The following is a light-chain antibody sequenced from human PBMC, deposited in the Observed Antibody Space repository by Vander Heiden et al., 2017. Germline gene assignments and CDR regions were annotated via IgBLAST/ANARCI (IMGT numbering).Light chain of an antibody. CDR3: QQYCSSRMT. V-gene: IGKV3-20*01. Sequence: TLPVSPGERATLSCRASQSVSSSYLAWYQQKPGQAPRLLIYGASSRASGIPDRFRVSGFGTDFTFIFSSLRPEDDAVYYCQQYCSSRMTFGQGTRLEIK. CDR1: QSVSSSY. CDR2: GAS. J-gene: IGKJ5*01.